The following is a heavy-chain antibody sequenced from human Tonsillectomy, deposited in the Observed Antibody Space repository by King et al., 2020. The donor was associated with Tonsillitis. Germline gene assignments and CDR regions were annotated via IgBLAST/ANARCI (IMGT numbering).Heavy chain of an antibody. CDR2: INPNSGGT. CDR3: AREGSGYDAMFSWFDP. D-gene: IGHD5-12*01. CDR1: GYTFTGYY. V-gene: IGHV1-2*02. J-gene: IGHJ5*02. Sequence: VQLVESGAEVKKPGASVKVSCKASGYTFTGYYMHWVRQAPGQGLEWMGWINPNSGGTNYAQKFQGRVTMTRDTSISTAYMELSMLRYDDTALYYCAREGSGYDAMFSWFDPWGQGTLVTVSS.